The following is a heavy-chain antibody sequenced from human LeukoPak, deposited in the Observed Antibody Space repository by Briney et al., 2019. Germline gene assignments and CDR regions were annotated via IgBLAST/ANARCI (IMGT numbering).Heavy chain of an antibody. Sequence: GGSLRLSCAASESTFKYYAMNWVRQAPGKGLEWVSGISGSGGSTYYADSAKGRFTISRDNSKNTLYLQMNSLRAEDTAVYYCAKDLSGSGWYYFDYWGQGSLVTVSS. V-gene: IGHV3-23*01. J-gene: IGHJ4*02. CDR1: ESTFKYYA. CDR2: ISGSGGST. CDR3: AKDLSGSGWYYFDY. D-gene: IGHD6-19*01.